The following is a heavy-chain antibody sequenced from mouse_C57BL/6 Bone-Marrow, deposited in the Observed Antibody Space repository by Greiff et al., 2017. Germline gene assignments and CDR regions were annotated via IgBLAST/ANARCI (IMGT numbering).Heavy chain of an antibody. Sequence: QVQLQQSGPGLVQPSQSLSITCTVSGFSLTSYGVHWVRQSPGKGLEWLGVIWRGGSTDYNAAFMSRLSITKDNSKSQVFFKMNSLQADDTAIYYCAKKRAHYGSSYDYAMDYWGQGTSVTVSS. V-gene: IGHV2-5*01. CDR2: IWRGGST. CDR1: GFSLTSYG. D-gene: IGHD1-1*01. CDR3: AKKRAHYGSSYDYAMDY. J-gene: IGHJ4*01.